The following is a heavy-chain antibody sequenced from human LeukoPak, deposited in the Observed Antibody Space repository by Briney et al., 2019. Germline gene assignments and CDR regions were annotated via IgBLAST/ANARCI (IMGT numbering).Heavy chain of an antibody. D-gene: IGHD5-18*01. CDR3: ARVRYSYGYDW. CDR2: INSDGRSI. CDR1: GFTFGNYW. Sequence: PGGSLRLSCAASGFTFGNYWMHWVRQAPGKGLVWVSRINSDGRSISYADSVKGRFTISRDNAKNTLYLQMNSLRAEGTAVYYCARVRYSYGYDWWGQGTLVTVSS. J-gene: IGHJ4*02. V-gene: IGHV3-74*01.